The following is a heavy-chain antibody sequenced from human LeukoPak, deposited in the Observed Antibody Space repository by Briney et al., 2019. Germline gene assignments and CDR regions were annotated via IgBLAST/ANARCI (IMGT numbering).Heavy chain of an antibody. Sequence: GGSLRLSCAASGFTVSSNCMTWVRQAPGKGLEWVSVLYRCGNTFYAESVKGRFTISRDYSKNTLYLQMNSVRAEDTAMYYCAKCYGVYVRYLDFWGQGTLVTVSS. J-gene: IGHJ4*02. CDR3: AKCYGVYVRYLDF. CDR1: GFTVSSNC. V-gene: IGHV3-53*01. CDR2: LYRCGNT. D-gene: IGHD4-17*01.